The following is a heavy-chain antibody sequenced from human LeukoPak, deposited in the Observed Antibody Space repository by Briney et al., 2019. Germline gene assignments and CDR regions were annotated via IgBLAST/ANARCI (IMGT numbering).Heavy chain of an antibody. CDR1: GGSISSGGYY. J-gene: IGHJ4*02. CDR3: ARIHGDYLFFDY. V-gene: IGHV4-31*02. Sequence: SETLSLTCTVSGGSISSGGYYWSWIRQHPGRGLEWIGYIYYSGSTYYNPSLKSRVTISVDTSKNQFSLKLSSVTAADTAVYYCARIHGDYLFFDYWGQGTLVTVSS. CDR2: IYYSGST. D-gene: IGHD4-17*01.